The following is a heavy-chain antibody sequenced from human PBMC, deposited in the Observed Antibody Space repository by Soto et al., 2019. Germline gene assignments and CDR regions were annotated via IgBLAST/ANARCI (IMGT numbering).Heavy chain of an antibody. V-gene: IGHV3-53*01. Sequence: EVQLVESGGGLIQPGGSLRLSCAASGFIVRSNYMTWVRQAPGKGLEWVSVIYSSGNIYYPDSVKGRFTTSRDNSQKTFFLQMNSLRAEDTAVYYCARDSGMIRGNYGMDVWGQGTTVIVSS. CDR1: GFIVRSNY. J-gene: IGHJ6*02. CDR3: ARDSGMIRGNYGMDV. CDR2: IYSSGNI. D-gene: IGHD3-10*01.